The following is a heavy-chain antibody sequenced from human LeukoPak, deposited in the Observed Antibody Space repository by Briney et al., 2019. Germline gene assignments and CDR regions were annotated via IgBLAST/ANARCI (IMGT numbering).Heavy chain of an antibody. CDR3: ARLGYCSSTSCYTDYMDV. J-gene: IGHJ6*03. CDR2: INHSGST. CDR1: GGSFSGYY. D-gene: IGHD2-2*02. Sequence: KSSETLSLTCAVYGGSFSGYYWSWIRQPPGKGLEWIGEINHSGSTNHKPSLKSRVTISVDTSKSQFSLKLSSVTAADTAVYYCARLGYCSSTSCYTDYMDVWGKGTTATVSS. V-gene: IGHV4-34*01.